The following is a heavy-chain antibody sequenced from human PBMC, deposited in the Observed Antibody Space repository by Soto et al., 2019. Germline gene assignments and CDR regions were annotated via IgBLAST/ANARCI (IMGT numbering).Heavy chain of an antibody. CDR2: IIPIFGTA. V-gene: IGHV1-69*13. J-gene: IGHJ4*02. CDR1: GGTFSSYA. Sequence: SVKVSCKASGGTFSSYAISWVRQAPGQGLEWMGGIIPIFGTANYAQKFQGRVTITADESTSTAYMELSSLRSEDTAVYYCARDLDSGTAGGYWGQGTLVTVSS. D-gene: IGHD1-26*01. CDR3: ARDLDSGTAGGY.